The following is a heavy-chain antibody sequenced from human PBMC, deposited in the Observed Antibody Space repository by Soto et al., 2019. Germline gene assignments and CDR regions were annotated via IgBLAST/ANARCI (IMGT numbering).Heavy chain of an antibody. Sequence: PSETLSLTCTVSGGSISSYYWSWIRQPPGKGLEWIGYIYHSGSTNYNPSLKSRVTISVDTSKNQFSLKLSSVTAADTAVYYCARRYGGTFDYWGQGTLVTVSS. CDR3: ARRYGGTFDY. CDR1: GGSISSYY. J-gene: IGHJ4*02. CDR2: IYHSGST. D-gene: IGHD2-15*01. V-gene: IGHV4-59*08.